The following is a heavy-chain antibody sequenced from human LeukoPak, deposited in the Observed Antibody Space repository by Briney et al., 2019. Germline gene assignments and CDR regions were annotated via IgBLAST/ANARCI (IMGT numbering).Heavy chain of an antibody. D-gene: IGHD3-22*01. Sequence: GGSLRLSCAASGFTFSSYAMHWVRQAPGKGLEWVAVISYDGSNKYYADSVKGRFTISRDNSKNTLYLQMNSLRAEDTAVYYCAGTKIDPPYYFDYWGQGTLVTVSS. CDR1: GFTFSSYA. CDR2: ISYDGSNK. CDR3: AGTKIDPPYYFDY. V-gene: IGHV3-30-3*01. J-gene: IGHJ4*02.